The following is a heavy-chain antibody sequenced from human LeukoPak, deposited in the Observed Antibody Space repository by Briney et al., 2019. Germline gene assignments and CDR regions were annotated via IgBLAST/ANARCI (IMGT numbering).Heavy chain of an antibody. V-gene: IGHV1-8*01. CDR1: GYTFTSYG. CDR2: MNPNSGNT. J-gene: IGHJ6*03. Sequence: ASVKVSCKASGYTFTSYGISWVRQATGQGLEWMGWMNPNSGNTGYAQKFQGRVTITRNTTISTAYMELSSLRSEDTAVYYCARYAYDFWSGWYMDVWGKGTTVTVSS. CDR3: ARYAYDFWSGWYMDV. D-gene: IGHD3-3*01.